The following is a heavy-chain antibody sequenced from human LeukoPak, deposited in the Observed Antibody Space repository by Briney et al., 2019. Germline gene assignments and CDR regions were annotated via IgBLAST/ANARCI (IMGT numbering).Heavy chain of an antibody. CDR1: GYTFTGYY. CDR3: ARSRVAVAGYFDY. D-gene: IGHD6-19*01. Sequence: GASVKVSCKASGYTFTGYYMHWVRQAPGQGLEWMGWINPNSGGTNYAQKFQGRVTMTRDTSISTAYMELSSLRSEDTAVYYCARSRVAVAGYFDYWGQGTLVTISS. J-gene: IGHJ4*02. V-gene: IGHV1-2*02. CDR2: INPNSGGT.